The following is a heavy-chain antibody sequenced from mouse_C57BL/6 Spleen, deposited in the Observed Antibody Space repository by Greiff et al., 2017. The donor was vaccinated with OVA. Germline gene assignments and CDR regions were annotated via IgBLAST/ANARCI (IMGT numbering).Heavy chain of an antibody. CDR1: GYTFTSYW. V-gene: IGHV1-69*01. CDR2: LDPSDSYT. D-gene: IGHD4-1*01. J-gene: IGHJ4*01. CDR3: ARRLGRTWYAMDY. Sequence: VQLQQPGAELVMPGASVKLSCKASGYTFTSYWMHWVKQRPGQGLEWIGELDPSDSYTNYNQKFKGKSTLTVDKSSSTAYMQLSSLTSEDSAVYYCARRLGRTWYAMDYWGQGTSVTVSS.